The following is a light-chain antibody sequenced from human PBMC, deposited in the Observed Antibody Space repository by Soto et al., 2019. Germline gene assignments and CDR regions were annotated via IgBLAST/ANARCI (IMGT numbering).Light chain of an antibody. Sequence: ELVLTQSPGTLSLSPGERATLSCRASQRVPSNYFAWYQQKPGQAPRLLLSGASSRATGLPDRFRGSGSGADCTLTSSRRQPEAFAVYDWDQYGAPRTFGQGTNVEIK. CDR2: GAS. CDR1: QRVPSNY. V-gene: IGKV3-20*01. J-gene: IGKJ1*01. CDR3: DQYGAPRT.